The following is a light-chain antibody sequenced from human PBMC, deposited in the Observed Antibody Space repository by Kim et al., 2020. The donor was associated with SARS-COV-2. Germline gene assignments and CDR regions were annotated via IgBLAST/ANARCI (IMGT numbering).Light chain of an antibody. V-gene: IGLV3-1*01. CDR1: KLGDKV. CDR3: QAWDSSTVV. Sequence: SVAPGQAATSPVAWVKLGDKVESGYQQKPGQSPVLVIFQDRKRPSGIPERFSGANPGNTATLTISGTQAMDEADYYCQAWDSSTVVFGGGTKLTVL. CDR2: QDR. J-gene: IGLJ2*01.